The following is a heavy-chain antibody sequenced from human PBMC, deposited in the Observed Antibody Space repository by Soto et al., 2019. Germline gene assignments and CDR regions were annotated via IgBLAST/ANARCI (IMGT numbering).Heavy chain of an antibody. J-gene: IGHJ4*02. CDR1: DGPISSYY. D-gene: IGHD5-18*01. Sequence: PPETLSLTCTVSDGPISSYYWSWIRQPPGQGLERIGSVYYSGSTNYNPSLKSRLTISVDTSKNQFSLKLSSVTAAATAVYYCARGGVDTAMVTGYFDYWGQGTLVTVSS. V-gene: IGHV4-59*01. CDR2: VYYSGST. CDR3: ARGGVDTAMVTGYFDY.